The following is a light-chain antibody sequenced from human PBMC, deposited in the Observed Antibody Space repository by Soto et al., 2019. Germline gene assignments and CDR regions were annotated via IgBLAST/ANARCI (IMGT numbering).Light chain of an antibody. V-gene: IGKV1-6*01. CDR3: LQDYDYPLP. Sequence: AIQMTQSPSSLSASVGDRVTITCRASKDIKKDLTWYQQKPGKAPKLLIYAASNLQSGVPLRFSGSGSGTECTLTISSLQPEDFATYYCLQDYDYPLPFGGGTKVEIK. J-gene: IGKJ4*01. CDR1: KDIKKD. CDR2: AAS.